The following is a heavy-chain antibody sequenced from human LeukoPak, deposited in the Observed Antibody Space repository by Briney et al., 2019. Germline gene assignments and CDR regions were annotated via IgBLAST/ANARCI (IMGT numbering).Heavy chain of an antibody. CDR3: ARSTVTGGWFDP. J-gene: IGHJ5*02. CDR1: GGSISSYY. D-gene: IGHD4-17*01. CDR2: IYTSGST. Sequence: SETLSLTCTVSGGSISSYYWSWIRQPPGKGLEWIGCIYTSGSTNYNPSLKSRVTISVDTSKNQFSLKLSSVTAADTAMYYCARSTVTGGWFDPWGQGTLVTVSS. V-gene: IGHV4-4*09.